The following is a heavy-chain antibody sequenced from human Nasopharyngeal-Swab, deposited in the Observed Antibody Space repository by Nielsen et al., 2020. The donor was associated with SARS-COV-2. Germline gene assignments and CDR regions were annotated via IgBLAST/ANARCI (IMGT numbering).Heavy chain of an antibody. CDR1: GFTFSSYA. J-gene: IGHJ4*02. CDR2: INDYEDRL. V-gene: IGHV3-64*04. D-gene: IGHD4-17*01. CDR3: VRDLAGEYGY. Sequence: GESLKISCAASGFTFSSYAMHWVRQAPGKGLEYVSTINDYEDRLYYADFVKGRFTISRDNAKNTLSLQMNSLRADDTAVYYCVRDLAGEYGYWGQGALVTVSP.